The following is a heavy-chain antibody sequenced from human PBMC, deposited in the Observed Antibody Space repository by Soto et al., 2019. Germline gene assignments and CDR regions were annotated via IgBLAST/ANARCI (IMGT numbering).Heavy chain of an antibody. V-gene: IGHV1-2*02. J-gene: IGHJ5*02. CDR3: ARAATVVTPGGYWFDP. CDR1: GYTFTNYY. CDR2: INANNGGT. D-gene: IGHD4-17*01. Sequence: QVQLEQSGAEVKKPGASVKVSCKASGYTFTNYYMHWVRQAPGQGLEWMGWINANNGGTSYAKKFQGRVTMTRDTSISTAYMELSGLTSDETAVYYCARAATVVTPGGYWFDPWGQGALVAVSS.